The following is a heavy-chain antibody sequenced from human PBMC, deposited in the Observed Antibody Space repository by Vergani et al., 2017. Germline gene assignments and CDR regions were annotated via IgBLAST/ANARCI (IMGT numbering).Heavy chain of an antibody. CDR3: AREGFYDYVWGSYRLRGGYYFDY. Sequence: QVQLVQSGAEVKKHGASVKVSCKASGYTFTSYAMHWVRQAPGQRLEWMGWINAGNGNTKYSQKFQGRVTITRDTSASTAYMELSSLRSEDTAVYYCAREGFYDYVWGSYRLRGGYYFDYWGQGTLVTVSS. CDR2: INAGNGNT. D-gene: IGHD3-16*02. V-gene: IGHV1-3*01. CDR1: GYTFTSYA. J-gene: IGHJ4*02.